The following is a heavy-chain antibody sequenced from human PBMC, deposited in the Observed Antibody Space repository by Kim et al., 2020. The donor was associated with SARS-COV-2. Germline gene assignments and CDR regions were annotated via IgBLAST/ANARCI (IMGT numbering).Heavy chain of an antibody. Sequence: SETLSLTCTVSGASISSYYWSWIRQPPGQGLEWIGYIYYSGNTNYNPSLKSRATISLDTSKNQFSLKLSSVTAADTAVYYCATRLRSGWNFHYWGQGALVTVSS. CDR2: IYYSGNT. CDR1: GASISSYY. D-gene: IGHD6-25*01. CDR3: ATRLRSGWNFHY. J-gene: IGHJ4*02. V-gene: IGHV4-59*01.